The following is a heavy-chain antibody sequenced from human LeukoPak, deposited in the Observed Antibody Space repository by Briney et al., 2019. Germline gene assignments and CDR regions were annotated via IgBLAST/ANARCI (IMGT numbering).Heavy chain of an antibody. V-gene: IGHV4-34*01. CDR2: INQSGST. CDR1: GGSFSGYY. Sequence: SETLSLTCAVYGGSFSGYYWSGIRQPPGKGLEWIGEINQSGSTNYNPSLKSRVTISLDTSKNQFSLRLSSVTAADTAVYYCARVQPTYYYGMDVWGQGTTVTASS. CDR3: ARVQPTYYYGMDV. J-gene: IGHJ6*02.